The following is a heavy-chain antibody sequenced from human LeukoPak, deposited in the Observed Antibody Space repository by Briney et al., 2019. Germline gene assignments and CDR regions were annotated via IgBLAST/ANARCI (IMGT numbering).Heavy chain of an antibody. CDR1: GGSISSSSYY. J-gene: IGHJ4*02. CDR2: IYYSGST. V-gene: IGHV4-39*01. D-gene: IGHD4-23*01. CDR3: ARRRTATVDFDY. Sequence: SETLSLTCTVSGGSISSSSYYWGWIRPPPGRGLEWIGSIYYSGSTYYNPSLKSRVTISVDTSKNQFSLKLTSVTAADTAVYYCARRRTATVDFDYWGQGTLVTVSS.